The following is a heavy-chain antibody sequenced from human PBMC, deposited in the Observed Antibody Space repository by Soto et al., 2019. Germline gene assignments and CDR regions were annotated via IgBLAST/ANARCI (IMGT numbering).Heavy chain of an antibody. CDR2: IYSGGST. CDR3: ARCQSTRYYYYYMDV. V-gene: IGHV3-66*01. CDR1: GFTVSSNY. Sequence: GGSLRLSSAASGFTVSSNYMSWVRQAPGKGLEWVSVIYSGGSTYYADSVKGRFTISRDNSKNTLYLQMNSLRAEDTAVYYCARCQSTRYYYYYMDVWGKGTTVTVSS. J-gene: IGHJ6*03.